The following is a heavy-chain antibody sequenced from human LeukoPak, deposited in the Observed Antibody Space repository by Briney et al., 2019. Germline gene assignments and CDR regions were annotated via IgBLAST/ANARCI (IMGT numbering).Heavy chain of an antibody. CDR1: GYTFTSYD. V-gene: IGHV1-8*01. J-gene: IGHJ5*02. CDR3: ARGRRVSRPYNWFDP. CDR2: MNPNSGNT. Sequence: ASVKVSCTASGYTFTSYDINWVRQATGQGLEWMGWMNPNSGNTGYAQKFQGRVTMTRNTSISTAYMELSSLRSEDTAVYYCARGRRVSRPYNWFDPRGQGTLVTVSS. D-gene: IGHD6-13*01.